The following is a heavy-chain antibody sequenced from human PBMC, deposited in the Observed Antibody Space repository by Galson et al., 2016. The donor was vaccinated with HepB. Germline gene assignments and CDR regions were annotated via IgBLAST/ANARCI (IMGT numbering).Heavy chain of an antibody. J-gene: IGHJ5*02. CDR1: GASIISTNYN. CDR3: ARHPTGYPDWFDR. V-gene: IGHV4-39*01. CDR2: IFHTGRS. D-gene: IGHD3-9*01. Sequence: SETLSLTCTVSGASIISTNYNWGWIRQPPGKGLEWIASIFHTGRSDYNPSLQSRVTIYVDTSMNRFALSLRSVSTADTATYFCARHPTGYPDWFDRGGHGTLVVVSS.